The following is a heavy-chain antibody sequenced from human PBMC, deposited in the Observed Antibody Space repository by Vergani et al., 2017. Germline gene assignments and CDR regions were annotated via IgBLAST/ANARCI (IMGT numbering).Heavy chain of an antibody. Sequence: EVRVVESGGTLVKPGGSLRLSCAASGFHFSPAWMSWVRQVPGKGLEWVGRFEALADGGRITYGAPVKGRFSLSRDESENRFYLHRNSLKVEDTGIYYCTADLYLSSGYCCDYWGPGTLVTVSS. CDR2: FEALADGGRI. J-gene: IGHJ4*02. CDR3: TADLYLSSGYCCDY. D-gene: IGHD3-22*01. V-gene: IGHV3-15*02. CDR1: GFHFSPAW.